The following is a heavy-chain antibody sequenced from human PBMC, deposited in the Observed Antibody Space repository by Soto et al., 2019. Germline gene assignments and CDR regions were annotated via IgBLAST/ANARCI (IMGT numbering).Heavy chain of an antibody. CDR1: GVTFSSYA. J-gene: IGHJ3*02. D-gene: IGHD2-15*01. V-gene: IGHV3-64*01. CDR3: ARGVGSDIVVVVAAPAGSFDI. Sequence: PGGSLRLSCAASGVTFSSYAMHWVRQAPGKGQEYVSAISSNGGSTYYANSVKGRFTISRDNSKNTLYLQMGSLRAEDMAVYYCARGVGSDIVVVVAAPAGSFDIWGQGTMVTVSS. CDR2: ISSNGGST.